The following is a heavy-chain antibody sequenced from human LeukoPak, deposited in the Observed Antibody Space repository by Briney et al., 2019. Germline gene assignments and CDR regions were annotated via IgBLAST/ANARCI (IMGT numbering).Heavy chain of an antibody. V-gene: IGHV3-23*01. Sequence: GGSLRLSCAASGFAFGSYAMSWVRQAPGMGLEWVSAITGSTRTTYYAEMVKGRFTMSRDNSKNIVYLQMNSLTAEDTALYYCAKASSVRESLDYWGQGTLVTVSS. CDR1: GFAFGSYA. CDR3: AKASSVRESLDY. CDR2: ITGSTRTT. J-gene: IGHJ4*02. D-gene: IGHD3-10*01.